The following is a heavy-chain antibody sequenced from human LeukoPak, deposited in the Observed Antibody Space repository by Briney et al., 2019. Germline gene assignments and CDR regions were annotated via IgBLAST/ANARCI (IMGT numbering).Heavy chain of an antibody. J-gene: IGHJ6*03. CDR3: TRDPANMDV. CDR1: GFSFSSYS. D-gene: IGHD2-2*01. Sequence: GGSLRLSCAASGFSFSSYSMNWVRQAPGKGLECVPSISSSSTSTYYADSVKGRFTISRDNAKNSVYLQMSSLRAEDTAVYYCTRDPANMDVWGKGTTVTVSS. CDR2: ISSSSTST. V-gene: IGHV3-21*01.